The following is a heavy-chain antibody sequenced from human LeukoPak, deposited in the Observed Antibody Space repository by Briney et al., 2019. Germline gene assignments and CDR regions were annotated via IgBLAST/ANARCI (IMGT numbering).Heavy chain of an antibody. CDR1: GFTFDDYA. CDR3: AREILAPGKTHDY. V-gene: IGHV3-9*01. Sequence: GGSLRLSCAASGFTFDDYAMRWVRQAPGKGLEWVSGISWNSGSIGYADSVKGRFTISRDNAKNTLFLQMSSLRAEDTAVYFCAREILAPGKTHDYWGQGTLVTVSS. J-gene: IGHJ4*02. CDR2: ISWNSGSI.